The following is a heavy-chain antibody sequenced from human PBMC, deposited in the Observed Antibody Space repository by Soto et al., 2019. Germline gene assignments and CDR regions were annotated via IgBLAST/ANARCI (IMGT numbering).Heavy chain of an antibody. CDR2: FDPEDGET. Sequence: GASVKVSCKFSGYTLTELSIHWVRQAPGKGLEWMGGFDPEDGETIYAQKFQGRVTMTEDTSTDTAYMELSSLRSEDTAVYYCATRRSGYAATPKPKDYWGQGTLVTVSS. CDR1: GYTLTELS. V-gene: IGHV1-24*01. D-gene: IGHD5-12*01. CDR3: ATRRSGYAATPKPKDY. J-gene: IGHJ4*02.